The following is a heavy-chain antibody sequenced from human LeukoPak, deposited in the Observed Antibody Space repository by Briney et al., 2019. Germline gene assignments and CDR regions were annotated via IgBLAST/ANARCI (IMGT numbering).Heavy chain of an antibody. Sequence: ASVKVSCKASGYTFTSYGISWVRQAPGQGLEWMGWISAYNGNTNYAQKLQGRVTMTTDTSTSTAYMELRSLRSDDTAVYYCARENERITMIVVVITSGFDYWGQGTLVTVSS. J-gene: IGHJ4*02. V-gene: IGHV1-18*01. CDR3: ARENERITMIVVVITSGFDY. D-gene: IGHD3-22*01. CDR1: GYTFTSYG. CDR2: ISAYNGNT.